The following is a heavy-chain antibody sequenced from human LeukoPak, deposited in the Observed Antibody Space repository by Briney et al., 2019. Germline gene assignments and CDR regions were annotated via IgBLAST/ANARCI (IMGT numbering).Heavy chain of an antibody. CDR1: GFTFSSYG. V-gene: IGHV3-30*18. CDR2: ISYDGSNK. CDR3: AKDQGGSGSLDY. D-gene: IGHD6-19*01. Sequence: PGRSLRLSCAASGFTFSSYGMHWVRQAPGKGLEWVAVISYDGSNKYYADSVKGRFTISRDNFKNTLYLQMNSLRAEDTAVYYCAKDQGGSGSLDYWDQGTLVTVSS. J-gene: IGHJ4*02.